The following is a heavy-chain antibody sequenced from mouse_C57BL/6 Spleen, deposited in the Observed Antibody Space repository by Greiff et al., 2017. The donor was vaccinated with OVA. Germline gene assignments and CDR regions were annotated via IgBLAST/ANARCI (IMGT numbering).Heavy chain of an antibody. D-gene: IGHD6-1*01. J-gene: IGHJ4*01. CDR3: TRRGCCGNYAMDY. CDR1: GYTFTSYW. CDR2: IDPDDGYT. V-gene: IGHV1-69*01. Sequence: QVQLQQPGAELVMPGASVKLSCKASGYTFTSYWMHWVKQRPGQGLEWIGEIDPDDGYTNYNQKFKGKSTLTVDKSSSTAYMQLSSLTSEDSAVYYCTRRGCCGNYAMDYWGQGTSVTVSS.